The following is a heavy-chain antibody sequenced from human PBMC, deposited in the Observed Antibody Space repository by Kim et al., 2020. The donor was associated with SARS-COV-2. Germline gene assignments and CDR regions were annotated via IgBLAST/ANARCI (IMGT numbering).Heavy chain of an antibody. CDR3: AKDLSVVTMVRGVITTTLH. CDR2: ISGSGGST. D-gene: IGHD3-10*01. J-gene: IGHJ4*02. CDR1: GFTFSSYA. Sequence: GGSLRLSCAASGFTFSSYAMSWVRQAPGKGLEWVSAISGSGGSTYYADSVKGRFTISRDNSKNTLYLQMNSLRAEDTAVYYCAKDLSVVTMVRGVITTTLHWGQGTLVTVSS. V-gene: IGHV3-23*01.